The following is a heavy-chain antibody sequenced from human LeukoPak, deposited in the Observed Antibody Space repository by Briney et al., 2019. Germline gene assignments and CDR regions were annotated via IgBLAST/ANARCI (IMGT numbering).Heavy chain of an antibody. CDR3: APGPGFGELFENWFDP. CDR1: GFTVSSVY. D-gene: IGHD3-10*01. J-gene: IGHJ5*02. Sequence: PGGSLRLSCAASGFTVSSVYMTWVRQAPGKGLEWVAVIYSGGSTYYADSVKGRFTISRDNSQNTLYLQVNTMRAEDTAVYYGAPGPGFGELFENWFDPWGQGTLVTVSS. CDR2: IYSGGST. V-gene: IGHV3-53*01.